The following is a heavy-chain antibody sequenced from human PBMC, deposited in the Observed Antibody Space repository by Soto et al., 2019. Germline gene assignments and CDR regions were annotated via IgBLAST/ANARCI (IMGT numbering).Heavy chain of an antibody. V-gene: IGHV3-74*01. Sequence: EVQLVESWGSLVQPGGSLRLSCAASGFTVSSYWMHWVRQAPGKGLVCVSRISSDGSSTTYADSVRGRFTISRDNAKNTLSLQMNSLIAEDTAGYYCARGKVRGSYLLVSWGQGTLVTVSS. CDR2: ISSDGSST. CDR1: GFTVSSYW. D-gene: IGHD3-16*01. J-gene: IGHJ4*02. CDR3: ARGKVRGSYLLVS.